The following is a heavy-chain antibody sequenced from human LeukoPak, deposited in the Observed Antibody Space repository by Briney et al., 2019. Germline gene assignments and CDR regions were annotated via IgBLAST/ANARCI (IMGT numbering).Heavy chain of an antibody. J-gene: IGHJ4*02. CDR2: IWYDGSNK. D-gene: IGHD2-2*01. V-gene: IGHV3-33*06. CDR3: AKGARWDCSSTSCYPDY. CDR1: GLTFSSYG. Sequence: AGRSLRLSCATSGLTFSSYGMHWVRQAPGKGLEWVAVIWYDGSNKYYADSVKGRFTISRDNSKNTLYLQMNSLRAEDTAVYYCAKGARWDCSSTSCYPDYWGQGTLVTVSS.